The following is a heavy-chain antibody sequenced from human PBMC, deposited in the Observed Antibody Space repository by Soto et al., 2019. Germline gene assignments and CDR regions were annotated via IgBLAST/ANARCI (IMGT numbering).Heavy chain of an antibody. Sequence: GGSLRLSCAASGFTFSSYAMSWVRQAPGKGLEWVSSISGSGSSTYYADSVKGRFTISRDNSKNTLYLQMNSLRAEDAAVYYCAKGYCSGGSCYSIYFYYGMDVWGQGTKVTAP. CDR3: AKGYCSGGSCYSIYFYYGMDV. D-gene: IGHD2-15*01. J-gene: IGHJ6*02. CDR1: GFTFSSYA. V-gene: IGHV3-23*01. CDR2: ISGSGSST.